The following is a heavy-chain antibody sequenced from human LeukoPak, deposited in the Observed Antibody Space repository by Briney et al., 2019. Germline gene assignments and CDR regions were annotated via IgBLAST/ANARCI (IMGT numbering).Heavy chain of an antibody. V-gene: IGHV3-11*01. CDR1: GFTFSDYY. J-gene: IGHJ4*02. Sequence: PGGSLRLSCAASGFTFSDYYMSWIRQAPGKGLEWVSYISSSGSTIYCADSVKGRFTISRDNAKNSLYLQMNSLRAEDTAVYYCARSSLIAARPSSYWGQGTLVTVSS. D-gene: IGHD6-6*01. CDR3: ARSSLIAARPSSY. CDR2: ISSSGSTI.